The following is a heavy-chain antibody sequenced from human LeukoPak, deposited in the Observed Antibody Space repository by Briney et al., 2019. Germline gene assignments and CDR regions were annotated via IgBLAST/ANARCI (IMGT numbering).Heavy chain of an antibody. CDR1: GFTFNICT. CDR3: AKDGHCPDSICPTNIAVAGYVDS. J-gene: IGHJ4*02. CDR2: INYNGGNT. Sequence: GGSLRLSCAASGFTFNICTMNWVRQTPEKGLEWVSIINYNGGNTYYADSVKGRFTISRDNSKNMVYLQMSSLRAEDTAIYFCAKDGHCPDSICPTNIAVAGYVDSWGQGTLVTVSS. D-gene: IGHD6-19*01. V-gene: IGHV3-23*01.